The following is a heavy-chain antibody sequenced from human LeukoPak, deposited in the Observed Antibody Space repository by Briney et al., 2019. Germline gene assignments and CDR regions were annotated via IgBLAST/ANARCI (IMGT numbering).Heavy chain of an antibody. Sequence: GGSLRLSCAASGFTFSSYGMSWVRQAPGKGLEWVSAISGSGGSTYYADSVKGRFTISRDKSKNTLNLQMNSLRAEDTAVYYCAKVTYGSGTYGAFDSWGQGTLVTVSS. CDR3: AKVTYGSGTYGAFDS. CDR2: ISGSGGST. V-gene: IGHV3-23*01. CDR1: GFTFSSYG. D-gene: IGHD3-10*01. J-gene: IGHJ4*02.